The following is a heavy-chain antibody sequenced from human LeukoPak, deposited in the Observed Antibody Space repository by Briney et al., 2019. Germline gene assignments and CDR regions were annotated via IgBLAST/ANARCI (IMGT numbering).Heavy chain of an antibody. D-gene: IGHD3-22*01. CDR1: GGSISSGSYY. CDR3: ARAIRYDSNGYYFSPEEYFQH. J-gene: IGHJ1*01. CDR2: IYTSGSS. Sequence: SQTLSLTCTVSGGSISSGSYYWSWIRQPAGKGLEWIGRIYTSGSSNYNPSLKSRVTISVDTSKHQFSLKLSSVTAADTAVYYCARAIRYDSNGYYFSPEEYFQHWGQGTLVTVSS. V-gene: IGHV4-61*02.